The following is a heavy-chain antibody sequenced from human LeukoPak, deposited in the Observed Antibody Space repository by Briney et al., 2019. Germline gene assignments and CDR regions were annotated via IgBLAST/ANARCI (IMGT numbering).Heavy chain of an antibody. J-gene: IGHJ4*02. D-gene: IGHD3-10*01. CDR2: ISSSSSYI. V-gene: IGHV3-21*01. CDR1: GFTFSDYN. CDR3: ARDAGTMVRENPFDY. Sequence: SGGSLRLSCAASGFTFSDYNINWVRQARGKGLEWVSSISSSSSYIYYADSVKGGFTISRDNAKKSLYLQMNSLRAEDTAVYYCARDAGTMVRENPFDYWGQGSLVTVSS.